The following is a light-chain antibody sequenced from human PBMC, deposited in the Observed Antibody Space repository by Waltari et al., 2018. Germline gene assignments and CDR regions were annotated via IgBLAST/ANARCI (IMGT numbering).Light chain of an antibody. CDR3: QQLNSYPLT. CDR2: SAS. Sequence: DIQLTQSPSFLSSSVGDRLTLTCRASQGISSYFAWYQLRPGKAPKLLIYSASTLQSGVPSRFSGSGSGTDFTLTISSLQPEDFATYYCQQLNSYPLTFGGGTKLEIK. V-gene: IGKV1-9*01. J-gene: IGKJ4*01. CDR1: QGISSY.